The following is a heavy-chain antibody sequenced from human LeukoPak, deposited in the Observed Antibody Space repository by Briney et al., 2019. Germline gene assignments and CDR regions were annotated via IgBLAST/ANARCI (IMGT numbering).Heavy chain of an antibody. CDR2: IYYSGST. V-gene: IGHV4-59*06. CDR1: GGSISNYY. J-gene: IGHJ6*02. Sequence: SETLSLTRTVSGGSISNYYWNWIRQHPGKGLEWIGYIYYSGSTYYNPSLKSRVTISVDTSKNQFSLKLSSVTAADTAVYYCARDYYDSSGYYYYYYGMDVWGQGTTVTVSS. CDR3: ARDYYDSSGYYYYYYGMDV. D-gene: IGHD3-22*01.